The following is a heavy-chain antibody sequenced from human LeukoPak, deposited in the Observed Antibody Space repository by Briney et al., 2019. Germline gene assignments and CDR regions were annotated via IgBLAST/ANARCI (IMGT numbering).Heavy chain of an antibody. CDR2: IYYSGST. CDR1: GGSISSYY. Sequence: LETLSLTCTVSGGSISSYYWSWIRQPPGKGLEWIGYIYYSGSTNYNPSLKSRVTISVDTSKNQFSLKLSSVTAADTAVYYCARTPYSSSWSPRAFDIWGQGTMVTVSS. V-gene: IGHV4-59*01. J-gene: IGHJ3*02. CDR3: ARTPYSSSWSPRAFDI. D-gene: IGHD6-13*01.